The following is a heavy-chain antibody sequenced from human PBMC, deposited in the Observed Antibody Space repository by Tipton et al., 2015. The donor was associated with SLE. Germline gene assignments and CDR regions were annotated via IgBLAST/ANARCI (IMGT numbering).Heavy chain of an antibody. Sequence: SLRLSCAASGFTFSSYAMSWVRQAPGKGLEWVSAISGSGGSTSCADSVKGRFTISRDNSKNTLYLQMNSLRAEDTAVYYCAKESPDYYYMDVWGKGTTVTVSS. V-gene: IGHV3-23*01. CDR3: AKESPDYYYMDV. J-gene: IGHJ6*03. CDR2: ISGSGGST. CDR1: GFTFSSYA.